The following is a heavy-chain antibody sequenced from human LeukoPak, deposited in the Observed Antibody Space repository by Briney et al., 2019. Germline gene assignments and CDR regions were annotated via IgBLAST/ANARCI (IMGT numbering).Heavy chain of an antibody. Sequence: TGGSLRLSCAASGFTFSSYAMHWVRQAPGKGLEWVAVISYDGSNKYYADSVKGRFTISRDNSKNTLYLQMNSLRAEDTAVYYCARDRTTMIVVVTGIDYWGQGTLVTVSS. D-gene: IGHD3-22*01. CDR1: GFTFSSYA. CDR2: ISYDGSNK. CDR3: ARDRTTMIVVVTGIDY. J-gene: IGHJ4*02. V-gene: IGHV3-30*04.